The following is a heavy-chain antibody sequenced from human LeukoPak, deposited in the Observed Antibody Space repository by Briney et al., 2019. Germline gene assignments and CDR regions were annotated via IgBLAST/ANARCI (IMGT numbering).Heavy chain of an antibody. CDR3: ARGRCSSTSCQIKGRFFDY. CDR2: IYYSGST. CDR1: GGSISSSSYY. Sequence: SETLSLTCTVSGGSISSSSYYWGWIRQPPGKGLEWIGSIYYSGSTYYNPSLKSRVTISVDTSKNQFSLKLSSVTAADTAVYYCARGRCSSTSCQIKGRFFDYWGQGTLVTVSS. J-gene: IGHJ4*02. V-gene: IGHV4-39*07. D-gene: IGHD2-2*01.